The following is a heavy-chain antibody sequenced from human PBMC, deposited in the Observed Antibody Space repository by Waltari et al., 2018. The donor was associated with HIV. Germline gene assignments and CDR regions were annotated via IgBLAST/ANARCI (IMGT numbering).Heavy chain of an antibody. CDR2: IKQDGSEK. CDR3: ARNLFYGGNPLLYYFDY. CDR1: GFTFSNYW. J-gene: IGHJ4*02. V-gene: IGHV3-7*01. D-gene: IGHD4-17*01. Sequence: SGFTFSNYWMSWVRQAPGKGLEWVANIKQDGSEKYYVDSVKGRFSISRDNAKNSLYLQMNSLTPEDTAVYFCARNLFYGGNPLLYYFDYWGQGALVTVSS.